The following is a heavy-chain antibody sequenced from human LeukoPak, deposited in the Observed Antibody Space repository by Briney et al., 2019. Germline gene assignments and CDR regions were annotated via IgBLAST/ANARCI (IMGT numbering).Heavy chain of an antibody. CDR3: ARGSNWNYSFLDF. V-gene: IGHV1-18*01. CDR1: GYTFTSYG. Sequence: GASVKVSCKTSGYTFTSYGISWVRQAPGQGLEWMGWLSAYNTNANYAQKLQGRVTMTTDTSTSTAFMELRSLRPDDTAVYYCARGSNWNYSFLDFWGQGTLVTVSS. CDR2: LSAYNTNA. D-gene: IGHD1-7*01. J-gene: IGHJ4*02.